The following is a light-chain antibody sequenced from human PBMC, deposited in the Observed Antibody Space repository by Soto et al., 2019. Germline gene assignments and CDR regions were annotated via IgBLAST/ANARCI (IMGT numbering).Light chain of an antibody. J-gene: IGKJ1*01. CDR2: GAS. Sequence: EIVLTQSPGTLSLSPGERATLSFWASQSVSTRSLAWYQQKPGQAPRLLISGASSRAADIPDRFSGSGSGTDFTLTISSLRSEDSAIYYCQQYFEWPPMTFGQGTNVDIK. CDR3: QQYFEWPPMT. CDR1: QSVSTRS. V-gene: IGKV3-20*01.